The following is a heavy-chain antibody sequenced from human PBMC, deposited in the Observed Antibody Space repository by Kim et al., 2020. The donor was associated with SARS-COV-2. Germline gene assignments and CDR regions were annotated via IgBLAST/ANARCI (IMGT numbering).Heavy chain of an antibody. CDR3: AKGHPAAGDWFDP. D-gene: IGHD6-13*01. J-gene: IGHJ5*02. Sequence: GGSLRLSCAASRFTFSTYAMTWVRQAPGKGLEWVSSISGSGGSTYYADSVKGRFTISRDNSKNTLYLQMNSLRAEDTAVYYCAKGHPAAGDWFDPWGQGTLVTVSA. V-gene: IGHV3-23*01. CDR1: RFTFSTYA. CDR2: ISGSGGST.